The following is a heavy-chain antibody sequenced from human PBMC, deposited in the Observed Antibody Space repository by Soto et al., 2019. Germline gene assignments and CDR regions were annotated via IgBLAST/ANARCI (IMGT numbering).Heavy chain of an antibody. CDR2: ITPMFGKA. D-gene: IGHD5-12*01. Sequence: SVKVSCKASGGTFSRYTINWVRQAPGQGLEWMGGITPMFGKANYAQKFQGRITITADESTSTGYMELRSLRSDDTAVYYCAKTSMRGGYFAYDLDYWGQGTLVTVSS. CDR3: AKTSMRGGYFAYDLDY. V-gene: IGHV1-69*13. CDR1: GGTFSRYT. J-gene: IGHJ4*02.